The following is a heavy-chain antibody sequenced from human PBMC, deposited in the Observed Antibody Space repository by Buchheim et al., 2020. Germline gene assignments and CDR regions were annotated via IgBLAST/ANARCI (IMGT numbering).Heavy chain of an antibody. Sequence: QVQLVQSETEVKKPGASVKVSCKSSGYSFRDYHIHWVRLAPGQGLEWMGIVNPKGGSSTEYAQKFQGRVTMTRDTSISTAYMELSRLRSDDTAVYYCARGRDRSVAAAGTPLYYFDYWGQGTL. CDR3: ARGRDRSVAAAGTPLYYFDY. D-gene: IGHD6-13*01. CDR1: GYSFRDYH. V-gene: IGHV1-2*02. CDR2: VNPKGGSST. J-gene: IGHJ4*02.